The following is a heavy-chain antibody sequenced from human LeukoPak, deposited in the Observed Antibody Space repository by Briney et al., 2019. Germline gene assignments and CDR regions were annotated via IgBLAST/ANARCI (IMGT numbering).Heavy chain of an antibody. D-gene: IGHD2-15*01. J-gene: IGHJ4*02. CDR3: ARGPGYCGGGTCYLHFDY. CDR1: GGSISSGDYY. V-gene: IGHV4-30-4*01. CDR2: IYYSGTT. Sequence: SQTLSLTCTVSGGSISSGDYYWSWIRQPPGKGLEWIGYIYYSGTTYNNPSLKSRVTISVDTSNNQFSLKLNSVIAADTAVYFCARGPGYCGGGTCYLHFDYWGQGTLVTVSS.